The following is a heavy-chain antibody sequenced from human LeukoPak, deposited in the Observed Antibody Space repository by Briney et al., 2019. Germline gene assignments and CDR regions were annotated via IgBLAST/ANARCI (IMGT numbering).Heavy chain of an antibody. CDR2: ISSSGSII. J-gene: IGHJ4*02. CDR3: ARDLRDYSRGSFGNFFDY. V-gene: IGHV3-48*03. CDR1: GFTFSSYE. Sequence: GGSLRLSCAVSGFTFSSYEMNWVRQTPGKGLEWVSYISSSGSIIYYADSVKGRFTISRDNAKNSLYLQMNSLRAEDTAVYYCARDLRDYSRGSFGNFFDYWGQGTLVTVSS. D-gene: IGHD6-19*01.